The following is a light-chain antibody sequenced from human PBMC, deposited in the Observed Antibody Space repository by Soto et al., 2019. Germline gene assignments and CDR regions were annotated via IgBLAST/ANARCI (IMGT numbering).Light chain of an antibody. V-gene: IGLV1-44*01. J-gene: IGLJ2*01. CDR2: SNN. CDR3: AAWDDSLSGVV. CDR1: SSNIGSNT. Sequence: QSVLTQPPSASGTPGQRVIISCSGSSSNIGSNTVNWYQQLPGTAPKLFIYSNNQRPSGVPDRFSGSKSGTSASLAISGLQSEDEADYYCAAWDDSLSGVVFGEGTKLTVL.